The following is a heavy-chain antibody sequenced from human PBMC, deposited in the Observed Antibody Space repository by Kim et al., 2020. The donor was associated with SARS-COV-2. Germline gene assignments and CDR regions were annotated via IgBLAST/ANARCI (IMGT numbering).Heavy chain of an antibody. CDR2: ISGRGDDS. CDR3: AKGGYSSSWFAFNY. D-gene: IGHD6-13*01. J-gene: IGHJ4*02. CDR1: GLTFSSYP. Sequence: GGSLRLSCAVSGLTFSSYPMSWVRQAPGKGLEWVSAISGRGDDSNHADPVKGRFTISRDNSKNTLYLQMNSLRVEDTAVYYCAKGGYSSSWFAFNYWGQGTLVTVS. V-gene: IGHV3-23*01.